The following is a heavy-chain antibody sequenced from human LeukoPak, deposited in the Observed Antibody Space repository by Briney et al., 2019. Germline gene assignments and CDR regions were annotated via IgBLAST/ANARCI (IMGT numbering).Heavy chain of an antibody. CDR2: IYSGGST. J-gene: IGHJ6*02. Sequence: GRSLRLSCAASGFTVSSNYMSWVRQAPGKGLEWVSVIYSGGSTYYADSVKGRFTISRDNSKNTLYLQMNSLRAEGTAVYYCASESPTVTKKYYYYYGMDVWGQGTTVTVSS. D-gene: IGHD4-17*01. V-gene: IGHV3-53*01. CDR3: ASESPTVTKKYYYYYGMDV. CDR1: GFTVSSNY.